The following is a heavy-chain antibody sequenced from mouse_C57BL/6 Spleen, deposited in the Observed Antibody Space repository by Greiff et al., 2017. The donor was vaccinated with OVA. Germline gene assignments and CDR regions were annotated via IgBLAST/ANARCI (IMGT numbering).Heavy chain of an antibody. CDR3: ARYYDYGGGWFAY. J-gene: IGHJ3*01. Sequence: QVQLQQPGAELVRPGSSVKLSCKASGYTFTSYWMHWVKQRPIQGLEWIGNIDPSDSETHYNQKFKDKATLTVDKSSSTAYMQLSSLTSEDSAVYYCARYYDYGGGWFAYWGQGTLVTVSA. CDR2: IDPSDSET. V-gene: IGHV1-52*01. D-gene: IGHD2-4*01. CDR1: GYTFTSYW.